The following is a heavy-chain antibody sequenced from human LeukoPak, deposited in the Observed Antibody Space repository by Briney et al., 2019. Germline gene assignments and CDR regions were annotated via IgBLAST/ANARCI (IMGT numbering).Heavy chain of an antibody. CDR3: ARGDALSGDH. CDR2: IHPEGNEK. CDR1: GFSFSNFW. V-gene: IGHV3-7*04. D-gene: IGHD2/OR15-2a*01. J-gene: IGHJ4*02. Sequence: QPGGSLRLSCAVSGFSFSNFWMSWVRQAPGRGLEWVANIHPEGNEKYHVESVKGRFTISRDNTKNLLFLQMNGLRVEDTAVYYCARGDALSGDHWGQGTLVTVSS.